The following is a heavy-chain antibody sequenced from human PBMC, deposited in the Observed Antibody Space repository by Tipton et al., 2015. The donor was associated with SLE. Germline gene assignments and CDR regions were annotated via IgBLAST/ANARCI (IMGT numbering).Heavy chain of an antibody. V-gene: IGHV3-30*02. CDR3: AKDGARGYYYYGMDV. CDR2: IRYDGSNK. CDR1: GFTFSSYG. Sequence: GSLRLSCAASGFTFSSYGMHWVRQAPGKGLEWVAFIRYDGSNKYYADSVKGRFTISRDNSKNTLYLQMNSLRAGDTAVYYCAKDGARGYYYYGMDVWGQGTTVTVSS. D-gene: IGHD3-16*01. J-gene: IGHJ6*02.